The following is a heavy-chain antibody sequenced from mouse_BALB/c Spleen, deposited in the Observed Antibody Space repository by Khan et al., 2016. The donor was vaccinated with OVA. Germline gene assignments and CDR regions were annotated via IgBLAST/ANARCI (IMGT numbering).Heavy chain of an antibody. J-gene: IGHJ3*01. CDR3: ERLAYYYNSEGLAY. V-gene: IGHV5-6*01. Sequence: EVELVESGGDLVKPGGSLKLSCAASGFTFSTYGMSWVRQTPDKRLEWVATISSGGSYTYYVDSLKGRFTISRDNAKNTLYLQMSSLKSEDTDMYYCERLAYYYNSEGLAYWGQGTLVTVSA. CDR2: ISSGGSYT. CDR1: GFTFSTYG. D-gene: IGHD1-1*02.